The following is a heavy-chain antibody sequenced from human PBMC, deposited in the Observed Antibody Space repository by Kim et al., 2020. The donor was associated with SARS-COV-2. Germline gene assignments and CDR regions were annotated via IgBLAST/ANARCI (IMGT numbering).Heavy chain of an antibody. Sequence: GGSLRLSCAASGFTFSSYGMHWVRQAPGKGLEWVAVIWYDGSNKYYADSVKGRFTISRDNSKNTLYLQMNSLRAEDTAVYYCAKDAITMVRGAAPVGYWGQGTLVTVSS. CDR1: GFTFSSYG. J-gene: IGHJ4*02. V-gene: IGHV3-33*06. CDR3: AKDAITMVRGAAPVGY. CDR2: IWYDGSNK. D-gene: IGHD3-10*01.